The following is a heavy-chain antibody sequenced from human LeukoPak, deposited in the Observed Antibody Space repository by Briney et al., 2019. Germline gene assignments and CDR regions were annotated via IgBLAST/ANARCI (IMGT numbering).Heavy chain of an antibody. J-gene: IGHJ5*02. CDR3: AREDGSGSYSYNWFDP. D-gene: IGHD3-10*01. V-gene: IGHV1-18*01. CDR1: GYTFTSYG. CDR2: ISAYNGNT. Sequence: GASVNVSCKASGYTFTSYGISWVRQAPGQGLEWMGWISAYNGNTNYAQKLQGRVTMTTDTSTSTAYMELRSLRSDDTAVYYCAREDGSGSYSYNWFDPWGQGTLVTVSS.